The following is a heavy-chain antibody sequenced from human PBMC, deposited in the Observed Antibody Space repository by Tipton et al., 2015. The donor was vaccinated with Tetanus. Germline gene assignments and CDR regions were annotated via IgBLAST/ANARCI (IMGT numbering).Heavy chain of an antibody. D-gene: IGHD2-15*01. J-gene: IGHJ4*02. CDR2: SWYDGTDQ. CDR3: AREADCSGGSCFSGDFDN. Sequence: SLRLSCAASGFIFSSYGIHWVRQAPGKGLEWVAVSWYDGTDQYYAESVKGRFTLSRDNSKNTLYLEMNSLRAEDTALYYWAREADCSGGSCFSGDFDNWGQGTQVTVSS. V-gene: IGHV3-33*01. CDR1: GFIFSSYG.